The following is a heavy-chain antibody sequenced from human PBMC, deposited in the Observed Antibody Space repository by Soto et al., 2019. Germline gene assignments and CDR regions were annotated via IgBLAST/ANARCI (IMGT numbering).Heavy chain of an antibody. J-gene: IGHJ4*02. CDR2: ISSNGGST. Sequence: GGSLRLSCSASGFTFSSYAMHWVRQAPGKGLEYVSAISSNGGSTYYADSVKGRFTISRDNSKNTLYLQMSSLRAEDTAVYYCVKNLWNGDILTGYFDYWGQGTLVTVSS. CDR3: VKNLWNGDILTGYFDY. CDR1: GFTFSSYA. V-gene: IGHV3-64D*06. D-gene: IGHD3-9*01.